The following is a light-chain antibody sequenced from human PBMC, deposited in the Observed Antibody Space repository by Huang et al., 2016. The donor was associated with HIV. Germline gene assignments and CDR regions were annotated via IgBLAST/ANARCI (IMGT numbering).Light chain of an antibody. CDR3: QQYNNWART. V-gene: IGKV3-15*01. J-gene: IGKJ1*01. CDR1: QSVGSN. CDR2: DTS. Sequence: EIVMTQSPATLSVSPGERATLSCRASQSVGSNLAWYQHKPGQAPRLLIYDTSTRATGIPASFSGSGSGTEFTLTISNLQSEDFAVYYCQQYNNWARTFGQGTKVEIK.